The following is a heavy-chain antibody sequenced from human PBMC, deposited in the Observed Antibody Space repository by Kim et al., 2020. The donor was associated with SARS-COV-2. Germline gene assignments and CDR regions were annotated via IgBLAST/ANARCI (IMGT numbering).Heavy chain of an antibody. J-gene: IGHJ4*02. V-gene: IGHV3-9*01. D-gene: IGHD6-19*01. Sequence: GYEDSVKGLYTTSTDNAKNSRDLQMNSLRAEDTALYYCAKGGSGWGDFDYWGQGTLVTVSS. CDR3: AKGGSGWGDFDY.